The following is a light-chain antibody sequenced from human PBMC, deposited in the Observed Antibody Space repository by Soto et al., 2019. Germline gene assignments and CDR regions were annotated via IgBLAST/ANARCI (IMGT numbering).Light chain of an antibody. CDR3: QQYNNWPVT. Sequence: IVLTQSPDTLSVSPGERATLSCLASQSVNSYVAWYQQKVGQTPRLLIHGASTRATGIAARFSGSGSGTEFTLTISGLQSEDFATYYCQQYNNWPVTFGGGTKVDIK. CDR1: QSVNSY. CDR2: GAS. V-gene: IGKV3D-15*01. J-gene: IGKJ4*01.